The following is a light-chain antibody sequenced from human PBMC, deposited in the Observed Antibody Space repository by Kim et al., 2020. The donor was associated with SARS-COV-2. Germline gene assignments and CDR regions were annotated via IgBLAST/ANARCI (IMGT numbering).Light chain of an antibody. CDR3: SLYRSGSTYV. V-gene: IGLV2-18*01. CDR1: SSDVGSYSR. Sequence: QSALTQPPSVSGSPGQSDTISCTGTSSDVGSYSRVSWYQHPPGTAHKLMIYEVSNRPSGVPDRFSGSKSGNTASLTISGLQAEDEADYYCSLYRSGSTYVIGTGTKVTVL. J-gene: IGLJ1*01. CDR2: EVS.